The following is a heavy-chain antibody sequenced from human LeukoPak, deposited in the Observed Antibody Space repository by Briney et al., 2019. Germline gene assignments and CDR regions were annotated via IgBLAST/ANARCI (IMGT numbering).Heavy chain of an antibody. CDR3: ASSFRYYYGSGSSKDAFDI. J-gene: IGHJ3*02. CDR2: ISYDGTDK. D-gene: IGHD3-10*01. CDR1: GFTFSDYA. V-gene: IGHV3-30-3*01. Sequence: GGSLRLSCAASGFTFSDYAIHWVRQAPGKGLEWVALISYDGTDKYYADSVKGRFTISRDNAKNSLYLQMNSLRAEDTAVYYCASSFRYYYGSGSSKDAFDIWGQGTMVTVSS.